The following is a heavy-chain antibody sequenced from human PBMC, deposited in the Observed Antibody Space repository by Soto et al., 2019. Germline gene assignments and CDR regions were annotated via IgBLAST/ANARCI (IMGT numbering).Heavy chain of an antibody. Sequence: GGSLRLSCAALGLTVRGKKYITGFRQAPGKGLEWVSALYDVDGTYYADSAKGRFTISRDNSNNIIYLQMNSLGPDDTAVYYCASWLEREHAYDICRLGTMVTVSS. D-gene: IGHD1-1*01. CDR2: LYDVDGT. CDR1: GLTVRGKKY. J-gene: IGHJ3*02. V-gene: IGHV3-53*01. CDR3: ASWLEREHAYDI.